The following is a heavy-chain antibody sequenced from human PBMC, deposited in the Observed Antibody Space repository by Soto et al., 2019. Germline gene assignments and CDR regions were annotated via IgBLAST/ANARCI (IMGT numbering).Heavy chain of an antibody. CDR1: GGSLSGYY. J-gene: IGHJ5*02. CDR3: ARGGVVLPAATPAQPPYSVGWFDP. V-gene: IGHV4-34*01. Sequence: QVQLQQWGAGLLKPSETLSLTCAVYGGSLSGYYWSWIRQPPGKGLEWIGEINHSGSTNYNPSLKSRVTISADTSKNQFSLKLSSVTAADTAVYYCARGGVVLPAATPAQPPYSVGWFDPWGQGTLVTVSS. D-gene: IGHD2-2*01. CDR2: INHSGST.